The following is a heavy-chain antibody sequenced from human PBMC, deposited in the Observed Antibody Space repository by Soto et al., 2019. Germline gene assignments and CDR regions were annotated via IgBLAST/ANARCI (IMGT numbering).Heavy chain of an antibody. J-gene: IGHJ4*02. CDR2: ISGSGDVI. V-gene: IGHV3-11*01. Sequence: QVQLVESGGGLVKPGGSLRLSCAASGFKFTDYYMSWVRQAPGKGLEWLSYISGSGDVIYYADFVKGRFTISRDNAKKSVFLQRRSLRADDTALYYCARAPDCGEGSCYRHFDLWGQGTRVAVSS. CDR1: GFKFTDYY. CDR3: ARAPDCGEGSCYRHFDL. D-gene: IGHD2-21*01.